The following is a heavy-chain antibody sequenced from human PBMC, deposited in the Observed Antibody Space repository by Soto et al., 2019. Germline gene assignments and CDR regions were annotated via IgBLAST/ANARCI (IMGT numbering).Heavy chain of an antibody. J-gene: IGHJ4*02. V-gene: IGHV1-18*01. Sequence: QGHLVQSGAEVKKPGASVKVSCKASGYTFTSYGITWVRQAPGQGLERMGWISAHNGNTDYAQKLQGRVIVTRDTSSSTAYMELRSLRSDDAAVYYCARGRYGDYWGQGALVTVSS. CDR1: GYTFTSYG. D-gene: IGHD1-1*01. CDR2: ISAHNGNT. CDR3: ARGRYGDY.